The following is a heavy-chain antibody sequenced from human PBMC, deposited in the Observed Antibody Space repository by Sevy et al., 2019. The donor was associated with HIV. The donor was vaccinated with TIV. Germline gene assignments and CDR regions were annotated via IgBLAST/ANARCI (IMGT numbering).Heavy chain of an antibody. CDR1: GGSVSRSTYY. V-gene: IGHV4-39*01. J-gene: IGHJ4*02. D-gene: IGHD4-17*01. CDR2: IYYSGST. CDR3: ARHSSMTTVTMNY. Sequence: SETLSPTCTVSGGSVSRSTYYWGWIRQPPGKGLEWIGSIYYSGSTYYNPSLKSRVTISVDTSKNQFSLKLSSVTAADTAVYYCARHSSMTTVTMNYWGQGTLVTVSS.